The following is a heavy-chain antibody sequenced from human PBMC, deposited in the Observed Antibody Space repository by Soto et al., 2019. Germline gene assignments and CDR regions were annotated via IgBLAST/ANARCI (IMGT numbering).Heavy chain of an antibody. D-gene: IGHD3-16*01. V-gene: IGHV3-23*01. Sequence: GGSLRLSCAASGFTFSSYAMSWVRQAPGKGLEWVSAISGSGGSTYYADSVKGRFTISRDNSKNTLYLQMNSLRAEDTAVYYCARPYDYVWGPPDYWGQGTLVTVSS. CDR2: ISGSGGST. CDR3: ARPYDYVWGPPDY. J-gene: IGHJ4*02. CDR1: GFTFSSYA.